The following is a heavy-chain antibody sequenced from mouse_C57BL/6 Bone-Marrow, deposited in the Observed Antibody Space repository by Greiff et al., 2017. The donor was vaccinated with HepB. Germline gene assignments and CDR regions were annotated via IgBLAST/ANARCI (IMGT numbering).Heavy chain of an antibody. Sequence: VQLQQSGPELVKPGASVKISCKASGYAFSSSWMNWVKQRPGKGLEWIGRIYPGDGDTNYNGKFKGKATLTADKSSSTAYMQLSSLTSADSAVYFCARGSTPVVASGYFDVWGTGTTVTVSS. CDR1: GYAFSSSW. CDR2: IYPGDGDT. V-gene: IGHV1-82*01. CDR3: ARGSTPVVASGYFDV. J-gene: IGHJ1*03. D-gene: IGHD1-1*01.